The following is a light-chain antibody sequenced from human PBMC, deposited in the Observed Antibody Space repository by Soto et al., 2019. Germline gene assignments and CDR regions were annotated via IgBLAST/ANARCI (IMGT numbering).Light chain of an antibody. J-gene: IGKJ2*01. CDR1: QRVSSSY. CDR2: GAS. CDR3: QQYGSSLPYT. Sequence: EIVLTQSPGTLSLSPGERATLSCRASQRVSSSYLAWYQQKPGQAPRLLIYGASSRATGIPDRFSGSVSGTDFTLTISRLEPEDFAVYYCQQYGSSLPYTFGEGTKLQIK. V-gene: IGKV3-20*01.